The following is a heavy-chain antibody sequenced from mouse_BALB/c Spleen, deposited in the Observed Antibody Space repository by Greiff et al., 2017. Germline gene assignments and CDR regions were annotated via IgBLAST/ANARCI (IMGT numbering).Heavy chain of an antibody. CDR1: GYTFTSYW. J-gene: IGHJ4*01. V-gene: IGHV1-7*01. CDR3: ARSHYGSSYYAMDY. D-gene: IGHD1-1*01. CDR2: INPSTGYT. Sequence: QVQLQQSGAELAKPGASVKMSCKASGYTFTSYWMHWVKQRPGQGLEWIGYINPSTGYTEYNQKFKDKATLTADKSSSTAYMQLSSLTSEDSAVYYCARSHYGSSYYAMDYWGQGTSVTVSS.